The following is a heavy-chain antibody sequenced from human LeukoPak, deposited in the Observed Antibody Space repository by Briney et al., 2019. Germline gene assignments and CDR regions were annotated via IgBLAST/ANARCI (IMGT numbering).Heavy chain of an antibody. J-gene: IGHJ3*02. CDR2: IYTSGST. CDR3: ARDSAPDAFDI. V-gene: IGHV4-61*02. Sequence: SETLSLTCTVSGGSISSGSYYWSWIRQPAGKGLEWIGRIYTSGSTNYNPSLKSRVTISVDTSKNQFSLKLSSVTAADTAVYYCARDSAPDAFDIWGQGTMVTVSS. CDR1: GGSISSGSYY.